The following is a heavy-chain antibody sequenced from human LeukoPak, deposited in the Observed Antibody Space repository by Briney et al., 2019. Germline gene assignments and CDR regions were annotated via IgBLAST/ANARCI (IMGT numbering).Heavy chain of an antibody. D-gene: IGHD3-10*01. CDR3: ARLKGTLGQPLDY. Sequence: GESLKISCKGSGYTFSSYWIAWVRQMPGKGLEWMGIIYPGDSDTRYSPSFEGQVTISADRSISTAYLQWRSLKASDTAMYYCARLKGTLGQPLDYWGQGTLVTVSS. CDR2: IYPGDSDT. J-gene: IGHJ4*02. V-gene: IGHV5-51*01. CDR1: GYTFSSYW.